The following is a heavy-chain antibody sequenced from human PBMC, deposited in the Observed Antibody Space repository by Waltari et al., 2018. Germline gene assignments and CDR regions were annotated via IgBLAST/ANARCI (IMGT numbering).Heavy chain of an antibody. CDR1: GGSISSYY. Sequence: QVQLQESGPGLLKPSETLSLTCTVSGGSISSYYWSWVRQPPGKGLEWIGYSYYSGSTNYNPSLKSRVTISVDTSKNQFSLKLSSVTAADTAVYYCARVSSSSWPAVDYWGQGTLVTVSS. V-gene: IGHV4-59*01. CDR3: ARVSSSSWPAVDY. J-gene: IGHJ4*02. CDR2: SYYSGST. D-gene: IGHD6-13*01.